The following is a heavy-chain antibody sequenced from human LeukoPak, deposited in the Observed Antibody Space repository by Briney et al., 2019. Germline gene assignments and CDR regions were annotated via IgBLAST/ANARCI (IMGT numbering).Heavy chain of an antibody. V-gene: IGHV4-39*01. CDR3: ARHHDTSGSYSWSGAFDL. Sequence: PSETLSLTCTVSGGSISSSSYHWGWIRQPPGKGLEWIGSIYYSGTTYYNPSLKSRVTMSVDTSKNQFSLKLTSVTAADTAMYFCARHHDTSGSYSWSGAFDLWGQGTMVTVSS. J-gene: IGHJ3*01. CDR1: GGSISSSSYH. D-gene: IGHD3-22*01. CDR2: IYYSGTT.